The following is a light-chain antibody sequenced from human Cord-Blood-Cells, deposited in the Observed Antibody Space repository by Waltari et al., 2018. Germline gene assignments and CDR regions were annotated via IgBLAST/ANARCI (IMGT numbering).Light chain of an antibody. CDR1: QSLSSSY. CDR3: QQYGSSTPYT. V-gene: IGKV3-20*01. J-gene: IGKJ2*01. Sequence: ELVLTQSPGTLSLSPGERATLPCRASQSLSSSYLAWYQQKPGQAPRLLMYGASSRATGIPERISGSGCGTEVTITISRRVPEDVAVYYCQQYGSSTPYTFGQGTKLEIK. CDR2: GAS.